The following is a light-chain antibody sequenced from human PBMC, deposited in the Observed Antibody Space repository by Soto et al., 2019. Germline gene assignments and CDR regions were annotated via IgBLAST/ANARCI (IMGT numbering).Light chain of an antibody. CDR1: QSISNW. CDR2: RAS. Sequence: DIQMSQSPSTLSPSVGDRVTISCLASQSISNWLALYPQQPGEAPELLIYRASNLQSGVPSRFGGSGSGTEFTLTISSLQTDDFATYYCQQYHRYPYSFGPGTKLEI. J-gene: IGKJ2*01. V-gene: IGKV1-5*03. CDR3: QQYHRYPYS.